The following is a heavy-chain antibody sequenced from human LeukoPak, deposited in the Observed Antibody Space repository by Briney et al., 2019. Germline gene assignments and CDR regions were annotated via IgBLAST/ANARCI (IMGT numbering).Heavy chain of an antibody. Sequence: VASVKVSCKASGYTFTGYYMHWVRQAPGQGLEWMGWINPNSGGTNYAQKFQGRVTMTRDTSISTAYMELSRLRSDDTAVYYCARDSYPNYDFWSGYTNWFDPRGQGTLVTVSS. V-gene: IGHV1-2*02. CDR1: GYTFTGYY. D-gene: IGHD3-3*01. J-gene: IGHJ5*02. CDR2: INPNSGGT. CDR3: ARDSYPNYDFWSGYTNWFDP.